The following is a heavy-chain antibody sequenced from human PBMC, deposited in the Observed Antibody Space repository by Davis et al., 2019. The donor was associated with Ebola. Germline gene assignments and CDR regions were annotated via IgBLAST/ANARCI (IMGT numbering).Heavy chain of an antibody. CDR3: ARDLHYYGMDV. Sequence: SETLSLTCAVYGGSFSGYYWSWIRQPPGKGLEWIGEINHSGSTNYNPSLKSRVTISVDTSKNQLSLKLSSVTAADTAVYYCARDLHYYGMDVWGQGTTVTVSS. CDR1: GGSFSGYY. CDR2: INHSGST. J-gene: IGHJ6*02. V-gene: IGHV4-34*01.